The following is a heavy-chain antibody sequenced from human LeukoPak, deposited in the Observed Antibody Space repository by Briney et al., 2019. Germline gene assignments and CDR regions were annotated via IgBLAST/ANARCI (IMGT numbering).Heavy chain of an antibody. Sequence: EASVKVSCKASGYTFITYGISWVRQAPGQGLEWMGWISAYNGNTKYAQNFQGRVTMTTDTSTSTAYMELRSLTSDDTAVYYCAKDKGLSSGWYDWGQGTLVTVSS. CDR1: GYTFITYG. J-gene: IGHJ4*02. D-gene: IGHD6-19*01. CDR3: AKDKGLSSGWYD. CDR2: ISAYNGNT. V-gene: IGHV1-18*01.